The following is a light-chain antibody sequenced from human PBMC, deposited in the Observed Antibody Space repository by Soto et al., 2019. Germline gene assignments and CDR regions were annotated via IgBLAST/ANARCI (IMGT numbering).Light chain of an antibody. CDR2: AAS. V-gene: IGKV3-20*01. Sequence: EIVLTQSPGTLSLSPGERASLACRASQSVSSTYFAWYQQKPGKAPMLLIYAASSRATGIPDRFSGSGSGTDFTLTISRLEPEDFAVYYCQQYGSSPLTFGGGTKVKIK. CDR1: QSVSSTY. J-gene: IGKJ4*01. CDR3: QQYGSSPLT.